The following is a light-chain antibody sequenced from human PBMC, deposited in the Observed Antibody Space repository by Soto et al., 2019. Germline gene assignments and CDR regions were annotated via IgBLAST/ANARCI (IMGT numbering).Light chain of an antibody. Sequence: QSALTQPASVSGSPGQSIAISCTGTSSDVGSYNYVSWYQQHPGKAPKLMIYDVSNRPSGVSDRFSGSKSGNTASLTISGVQAEDEADYFCNSYTSSSTYVFGTGTKLTVL. CDR2: DVS. CDR3: NSYTSSSTYV. J-gene: IGLJ1*01. V-gene: IGLV2-14*03. CDR1: SSDVGSYNY.